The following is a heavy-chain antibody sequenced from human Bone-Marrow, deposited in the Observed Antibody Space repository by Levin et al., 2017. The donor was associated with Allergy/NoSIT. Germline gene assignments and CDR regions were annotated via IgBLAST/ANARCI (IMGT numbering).Heavy chain of an antibody. D-gene: IGHD3-3*01. CDR1: GFTFSSYA. J-gene: IGHJ4*02. V-gene: IGHV3-23*01. Sequence: GESLKISCAASGFTFSSYAMSWVRQAPGKGLEWVSSISGSGGSTYYADSVKGRFTISRDNSKNTLYLQMNSLRAEDTAVYYCAKGDTGVIRFLEWLFGYWGQGTLVTVSS. CDR2: ISGSGGST. CDR3: AKGDTGVIRFLEWLFGY.